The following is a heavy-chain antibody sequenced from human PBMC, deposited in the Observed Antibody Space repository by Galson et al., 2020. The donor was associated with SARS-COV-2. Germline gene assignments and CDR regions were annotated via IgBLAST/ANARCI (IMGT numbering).Heavy chain of an antibody. CDR3: AKDPVVLFGSGSRNFDL. J-gene: IGHJ2*01. V-gene: IGHV3-30*04. Sequence: GGSLRLSCAASGFTFSSYALFWVRQAPGKGLEWVAIISYDGSNKNYADSVKGRFSISRDNSKNTLSLQMNSLRTEDTAVYYCAKDPVVLFGSGSRNFDLWGRGTLVTVSS. CDR2: ISYDGSNK. D-gene: IGHD3-10*01. CDR1: GFTFSSYA.